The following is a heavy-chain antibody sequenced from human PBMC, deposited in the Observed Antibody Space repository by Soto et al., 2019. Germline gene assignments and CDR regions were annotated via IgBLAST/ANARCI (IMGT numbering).Heavy chain of an antibody. V-gene: IGHV3-30-3*01. Sequence: QVQLVESGGGVVQPGRSLRLSCAASGFTFSRYPMYWVRQAPGKGLEWVAVITYDGNNKYYADSVKGRFTISRDNAKHALYLDMNSVGTADMAVYYWAKGVESYYFYYWGQGTLVTVSS. D-gene: IGHD2-15*01. CDR2: ITYDGNNK. J-gene: IGHJ4*02. CDR1: GFTFSRYP. CDR3: AKGVESYYFYY.